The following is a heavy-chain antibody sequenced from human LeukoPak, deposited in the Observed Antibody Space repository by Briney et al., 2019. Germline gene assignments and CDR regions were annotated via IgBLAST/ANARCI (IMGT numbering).Heavy chain of an antibody. V-gene: IGHV4-4*07. CDR3: ATRDFFGPGGYPSPDGFDI. CDR1: GASIDLYF. CDR2: THVSGTN. D-gene: IGHD2-8*02. Sequence: SETLSLTCSVSGASIDLYFWSWVRQSAAKGLEWIGRTHVSGTNSYNPSFKNRVTVSLDKSKNQFSLQLTSMTAADTAVDFCATRDFFGPGGYPSPDGFDIWGQGIAVTVS. J-gene: IGHJ6*02.